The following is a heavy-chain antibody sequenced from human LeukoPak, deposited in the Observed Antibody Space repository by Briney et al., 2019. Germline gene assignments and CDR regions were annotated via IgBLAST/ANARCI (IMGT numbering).Heavy chain of an antibody. Sequence: GESLKISCTGSGYSFTSYWIGWVRQMPGKGLEWMGIIYPGDSDTRYSPSFQGQVTISADKSISTAYLQWSSLKASDTAMYYCARHGRYCSSTSCYTEYPDYYYGMDVWGQGTTVTVSS. CDR2: IYPGDSDT. J-gene: IGHJ6*02. V-gene: IGHV5-51*01. CDR1: GYSFTSYW. CDR3: ARHGRYCSSTSCYTEYPDYYYGMDV. D-gene: IGHD2-2*02.